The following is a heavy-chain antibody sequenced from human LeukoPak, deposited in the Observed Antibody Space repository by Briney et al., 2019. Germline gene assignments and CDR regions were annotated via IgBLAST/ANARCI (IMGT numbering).Heavy chain of an antibody. J-gene: IGHJ5*02. Sequence: SETLSLTCTVSGGSISSYYWSWIRQPPGKGLEWIGYIYYSGSTNYNPSLKSRVTISVDTSKNQFSLKLSSVTAADTAVYYCARGRLRGWFDPWGQGTLVTVSS. CDR1: GGSISSYY. CDR3: ARGRLRGWFDP. D-gene: IGHD3-10*01. CDR2: IYYSGST. V-gene: IGHV4-59*01.